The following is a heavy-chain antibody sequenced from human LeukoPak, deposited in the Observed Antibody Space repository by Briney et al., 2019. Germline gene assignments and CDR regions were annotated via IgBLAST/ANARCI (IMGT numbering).Heavy chain of an antibody. J-gene: IGHJ5*02. CDR3: ARDRSIYPNWFDP. V-gene: IGHV4-59*01. Sequence: GSLRLSCAASGFTFSSYAMSWIRQPPGKGLEWIGYIYYSGSTNYNPSLKSRVTISVDTSKNQFSLKLSSVTAADTAVYYCARDRSIYPNWFDPWGQGTLVTVSS. CDR1: GFTFSSYA. D-gene: IGHD6-6*01. CDR2: IYYSGST.